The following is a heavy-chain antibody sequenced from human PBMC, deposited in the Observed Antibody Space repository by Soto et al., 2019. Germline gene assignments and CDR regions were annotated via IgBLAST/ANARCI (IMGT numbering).Heavy chain of an antibody. Sequence: SGPTLVNPTQTLTLTCSFSGFSLTTGGMGVDWIRQPPWKALEWRALIYWDDDKGYSPSLKSRLTITKDTSKNQVVLTMTKMDPVDTATYYCARIYCAGGNCYRRGGFYYGMDVWGQGT. CDR3: ARIYCAGGNCYRRGGFYYGMDV. V-gene: IGHV2-5*02. CDR2: IYWDDDK. D-gene: IGHD2-8*02. CDR1: GFSLTTGGMG. J-gene: IGHJ6*02.